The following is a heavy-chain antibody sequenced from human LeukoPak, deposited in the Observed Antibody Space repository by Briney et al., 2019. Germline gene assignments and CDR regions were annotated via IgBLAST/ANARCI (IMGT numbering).Heavy chain of an antibody. CDR3: ARQVWVAAADIFDY. CDR2: INPNSGGT. V-gene: IGHV1-2*02. Sequence: ASVKVSCKASGYSFTGYHLYWVRQAPGQGLEWLGWINPNSGGTIYAQKFQGRVTMTRDTSISTAYMELRSLRSDDTAVYYCARQVWVAAADIFDYWGQGTLVTVSS. D-gene: IGHD6-13*01. CDR1: GYSFTGYH. J-gene: IGHJ4*02.